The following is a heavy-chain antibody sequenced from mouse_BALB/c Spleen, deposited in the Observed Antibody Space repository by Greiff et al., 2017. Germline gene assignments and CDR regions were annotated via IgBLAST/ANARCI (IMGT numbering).Heavy chain of an antibody. V-gene: IGHV14-3*02. CDR3: AREGYGSSYGWYFDV. J-gene: IGHJ1*01. CDR1: GFNIKDTY. Sequence: LVESGAELVKPGASVKLSCTASGFNIKDTYMHWVKQRPEQGLEWIGRIDPANGNTKYDPKFQGKATITADTSSNTAYLQLSSLTSEDTAVYYCAREGYGSSYGWYFDVWGAGTTVTVSS. D-gene: IGHD1-1*01. CDR2: IDPANGNT.